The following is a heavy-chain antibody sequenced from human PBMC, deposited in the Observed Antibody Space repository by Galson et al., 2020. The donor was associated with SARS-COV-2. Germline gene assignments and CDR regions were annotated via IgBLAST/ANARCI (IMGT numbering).Heavy chain of an antibody. CDR1: GGSFSGYY. V-gene: IGHV4-34*01. Sequence: SQASETLSLTCAVYGGSFSGYYWSWIRQSPGKKLECIGEIDHSGSTNYNPSLKGRVTVSVDMSNNQFSLRLNSVTAADTAVYYCARRPRIYGGESVRWYFDLWGRGALVTVSS. CDR3: ARRPRIYGGESVRWYFDL. CDR2: IDHSGST. J-gene: IGHJ2*01. D-gene: IGHD4-17*01.